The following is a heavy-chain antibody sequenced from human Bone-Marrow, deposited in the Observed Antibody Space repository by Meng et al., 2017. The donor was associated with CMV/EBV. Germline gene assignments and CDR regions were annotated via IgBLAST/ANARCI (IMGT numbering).Heavy chain of an antibody. V-gene: IGHV3-30*02. J-gene: IGHJ6*02. CDR1: GFTFSSYG. Sequence: GESLKISCAASGFTFSSYGMHWVRQAPGKGLEWVAFIRYDGSNKYYADSVKGRFTISRDNSKNTLYLQMNSLRAEDTAVYYCAKGVLGYCSSTSCLPYYYYGMDVWGQGTTVTVSS. D-gene: IGHD2-2*01. CDR3: AKGVLGYCSSTSCLPYYYYGMDV. CDR2: IRYDGSNK.